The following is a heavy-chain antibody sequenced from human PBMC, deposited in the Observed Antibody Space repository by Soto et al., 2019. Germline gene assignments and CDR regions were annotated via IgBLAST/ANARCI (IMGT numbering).Heavy chain of an antibody. CDR2: MNPNSGNT. D-gene: IGHD3-3*01. CDR3: ARAFGAGKNYYYYMDV. Sequence: ASVKVSCKASGYTFTSYDINWVRQATGQGLEWMGWMNPNSGNTGYAQKFQGRVTMTRNTSISTAYMELSSLRSEDTAVYYCARAFGAGKNYYYYMDVWGKGTTVTVSS. CDR1: GYTFTSYD. J-gene: IGHJ6*03. V-gene: IGHV1-8*01.